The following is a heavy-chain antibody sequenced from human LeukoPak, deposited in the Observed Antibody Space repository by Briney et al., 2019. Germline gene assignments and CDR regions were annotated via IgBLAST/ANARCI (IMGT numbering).Heavy chain of an antibody. Sequence: ASVKVSCKASGYIFTDYYMHWVRQAPGQGLEWLGWINLRSGGTRYAQKFQGRVTMTGDTSINTGYMEISGLTSDDAAVYFCARDWSGYDPIGFFDHWGQGTLVTVSS. V-gene: IGHV1-2*02. J-gene: IGHJ5*02. CDR3: ARDWSGYDPIGFFDH. CDR1: GYIFTDYY. D-gene: IGHD5-12*01. CDR2: INLRSGGT.